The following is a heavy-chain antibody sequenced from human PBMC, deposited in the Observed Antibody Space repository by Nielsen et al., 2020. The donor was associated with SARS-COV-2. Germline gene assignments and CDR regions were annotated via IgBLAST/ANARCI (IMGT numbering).Heavy chain of an antibody. J-gene: IGHJ6*02. CDR3: AKDTGYYYYYGMDV. Sequence: GGSLRLSCAASGFTFSSYAMSWVRQAPGKGLEWVSAISGSGGSTYYADSVKGRFTISRDNSKNTLYLQMNSLRAEDTAVYYCAKDTGYYYYYGMDVWGQGTTATVSS. CDR1: GFTFSSYA. V-gene: IGHV3-23*01. CDR2: ISGSGGST. D-gene: IGHD4-17*01.